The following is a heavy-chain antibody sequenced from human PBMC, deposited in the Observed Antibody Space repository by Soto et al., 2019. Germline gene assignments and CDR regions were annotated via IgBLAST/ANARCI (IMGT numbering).Heavy chain of an antibody. D-gene: IGHD2-15*01. J-gene: IGHJ5*02. Sequence: PSETLSLTCTVSGGSISSGGYYWSWIRQHPGKGLEWIGYIYYSGSTYYNPSLKSRVTISVGTSKNQFSLKLSSVTAADTAVYYCARVPQLGYCSSDSSSNGFDTRGQGTLVTVSS. V-gene: IGHV4-31*03. CDR2: IYYSGST. CDR1: GGSISSGGYY. CDR3: ARVPQLGYCSSDSSSNGFDT.